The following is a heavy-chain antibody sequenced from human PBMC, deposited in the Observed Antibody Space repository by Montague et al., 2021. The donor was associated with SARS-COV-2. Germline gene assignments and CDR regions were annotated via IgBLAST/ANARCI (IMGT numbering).Heavy chain of an antibody. Sequence: SETLSLTCTVSGGSISGYYWSWFRQSAGKGLEWIGRIYNSGSTSYNPSLKSRVTMSVDTSKNQFSLKLSSVTAADTAVYYCARRGGGEVFAMFMYWYFDVWSRGTLVTVSS. CDR3: ARRGGGEVFAMFMYWYFDV. V-gene: IGHV4-4*07. CDR2: IYNSGST. CDR1: GGSISGYY. J-gene: IGHJ2*01. D-gene: IGHD2-21*01.